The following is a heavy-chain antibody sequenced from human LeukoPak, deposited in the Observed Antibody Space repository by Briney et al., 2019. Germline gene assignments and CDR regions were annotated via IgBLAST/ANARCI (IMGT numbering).Heavy chain of an antibody. CDR2: ISSSGSTI. V-gene: IGHV3-11*01. CDR1: GFTFSDYY. CDR3: AREVGYYYDSSGYFDY. D-gene: IGHD3-22*01. Sequence: KPGGSLRLSWAASGFTFSDYYMSWIRQAPGKGLEWVSYISSSGSTIYYAHSVKGRFPTSRDNAKHSLYLQMNTPRAEDTAVYYCAREVGYYYDSSGYFDYWGQGTLVTVSS. J-gene: IGHJ4*02.